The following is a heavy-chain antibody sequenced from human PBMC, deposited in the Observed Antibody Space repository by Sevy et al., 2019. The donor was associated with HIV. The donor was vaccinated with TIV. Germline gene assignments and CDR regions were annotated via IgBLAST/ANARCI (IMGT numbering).Heavy chain of an antibody. CDR1: GGSFSAFY. CDR2: VNHSGGS. J-gene: IGHJ4*02. D-gene: IGHD2-21*02. Sequence: SETLSLTCSLSGGSFSAFYWRWIRQPPGKGLEWIGDVNHSGGSNYNPSLETRVTISVDTSKNEFSLRLTSVTAADTAVYYCVTRGDFFRVTEDFWGQGALVTVSS. V-gene: IGHV4-34*01. CDR3: VTRGDFFRVTEDF.